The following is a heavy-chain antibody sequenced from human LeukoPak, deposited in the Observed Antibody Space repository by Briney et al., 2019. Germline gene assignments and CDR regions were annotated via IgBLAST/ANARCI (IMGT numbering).Heavy chain of an antibody. V-gene: IGHV3-48*03. CDR2: ISTSGSTI. CDR1: GFTFSSYE. Sequence: PGGSLRLSCAASGFTFSSYEMNWVRQAPGKGLEWVSYISTSGSTIYYADSVKGRFTISRDNAKNSLYLQTNSLRAEDTAIYYCASSYCSGGSCYSWWFDPWGQGTLVTVSS. CDR3: ASSYCSGGSCYSWWFDP. D-gene: IGHD2-15*01. J-gene: IGHJ5*02.